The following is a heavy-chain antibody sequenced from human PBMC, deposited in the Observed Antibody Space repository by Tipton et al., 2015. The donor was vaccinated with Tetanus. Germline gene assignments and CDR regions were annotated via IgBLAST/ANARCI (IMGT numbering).Heavy chain of an antibody. CDR1: DDSMDNFY. D-gene: IGHD3-16*01. CDR3: ARENWSYGNSFDY. V-gene: IGHV4-59*01. J-gene: IGHJ4*02. CDR2: IYYSGTT. Sequence: TLSLTCSVSDDSMDNFYWGWIRQPPGKGLEWIGYIYYSGTTNYNPSVKSRVTISVDTSKSQFSLNLSSVTAADAAVYYCARENWSYGNSFDYWGQGIQVTVSS.